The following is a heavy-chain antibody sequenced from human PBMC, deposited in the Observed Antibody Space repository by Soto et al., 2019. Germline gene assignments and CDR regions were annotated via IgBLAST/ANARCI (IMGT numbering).Heavy chain of an antibody. CDR1: GFTFSSYA. V-gene: IGHV3-23*01. D-gene: IGHD2-2*01. CDR3: AKIPLVVVPAAMFAAFDL. J-gene: IGHJ3*01. CDR2: ISGSGGST. Sequence: GGSLRLSCAASGFTFSSYAMSWVRQAPGKGLEWVSAISGSGGSTYYADSLKGRFTISRDNSKNTLYLQMNSLRAEDTAVFYCAKIPLVVVPAAMFAAFDLRGQGTMVHVSS.